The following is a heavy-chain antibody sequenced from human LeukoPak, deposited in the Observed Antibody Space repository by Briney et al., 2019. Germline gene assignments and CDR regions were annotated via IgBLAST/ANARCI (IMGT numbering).Heavy chain of an antibody. J-gene: IGHJ4*02. CDR1: GFLFSNYG. V-gene: IGHV3-33*01. CDR2: IWYDGRTK. Sequence: GGSLRLSCEVSGFLFSNYGMHWVRQAPGKGLEWVAVIWYDGRTKFHADSVRGRFTISRDNSANTLYLQMSSLRVEDTAVYYCAREWGRIAVAGGPGYWGQGALVTVSS. D-gene: IGHD6-19*01. CDR3: AREWGRIAVAGGPGY.